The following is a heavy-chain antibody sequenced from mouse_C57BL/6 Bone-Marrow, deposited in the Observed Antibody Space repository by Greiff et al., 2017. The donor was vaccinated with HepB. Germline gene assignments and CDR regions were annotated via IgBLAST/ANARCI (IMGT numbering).Heavy chain of an antibody. J-gene: IGHJ1*03. V-gene: IGHV3-6*01. CDR3: AREGDGYFYWYFDV. CDR2: ISYDGSN. Sequence: EVQLQESGPGLVKPSQSLSLTCSVTGYSITSGYYWNWIRQFPGNKLEWMGYISYDGSNNYNPSLKNRISITRDTSKNHFFLKLNSVTTEDTATYYCAREGDGYFYWYFDVWGTGTTVTVSS. CDR1: GYSITSGYY. D-gene: IGHD2-3*01.